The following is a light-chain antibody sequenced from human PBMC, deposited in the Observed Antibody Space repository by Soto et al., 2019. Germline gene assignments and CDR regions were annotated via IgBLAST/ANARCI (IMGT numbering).Light chain of an antibody. CDR1: SSDVGSYNG. CDR2: EGS. CDR3: NSYTISGTYV. V-gene: IGLV2-18*02. Sequence: QSALTQPPSVSGSPGQSVTISCPGTSSDVGSYNGVSWYQQPPGTAPKLIIYEGSTRPSGVPDRFSGSKSGDTASLTISGLQAEDEADYYCNSYTISGTYVFGTGTKVTVL. J-gene: IGLJ1*01.